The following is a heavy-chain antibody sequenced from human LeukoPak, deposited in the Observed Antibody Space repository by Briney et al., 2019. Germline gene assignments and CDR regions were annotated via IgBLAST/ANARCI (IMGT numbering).Heavy chain of an antibody. J-gene: IGHJ4*02. D-gene: IGHD6-13*01. CDR2: INHSGSA. V-gene: IGHV4-34*01. Sequence: SETLSLTCAVYGGSFSGYDWSRIRQPPGKGLEWIAEINHSGSANYNPSLKSRVTISVDTSKNQFSLKLSSVTAADTAVYYCARRQSIEAAGTDYWGQGTLVTVSS. CDR3: ARRQSIEAAGTDY. CDR1: GGSFSGYD.